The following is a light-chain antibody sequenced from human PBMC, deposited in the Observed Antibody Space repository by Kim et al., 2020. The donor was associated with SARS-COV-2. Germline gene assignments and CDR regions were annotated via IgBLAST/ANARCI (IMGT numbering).Light chain of an antibody. CDR3: QAWDSSTHNYV. CDR1: ELGDDY. V-gene: IGLV3-1*01. Sequence: RGPRASITCSGYELGDDYDSWYQQKPGKSPVVLIYQDKQRPSGIPEPFSGSNSGNTATLPISGTQAMDEAGYYCQAWDSSTHNYVFGAGTKVTDL. J-gene: IGLJ1*01. CDR2: QDK.